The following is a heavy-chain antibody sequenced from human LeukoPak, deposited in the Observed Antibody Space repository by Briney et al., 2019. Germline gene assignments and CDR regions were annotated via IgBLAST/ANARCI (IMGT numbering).Heavy chain of an antibody. CDR2: INWNGGST. CDR3: ARDQYCSGGSCYRGRPPDY. CDR1: GFTFDDYG. V-gene: IGHV3-20*04. Sequence: GGSLRLSCAASGFTFDDYGMSWVRQAPGKGLEWVSGINWNGGSTGYADSVKGRFTISRDNAKNSLYLQMNSLRAEDTALYYCARDQYCSGGSCYRGRPPDYWGQGTLVTVSS. J-gene: IGHJ4*02. D-gene: IGHD2-15*01.